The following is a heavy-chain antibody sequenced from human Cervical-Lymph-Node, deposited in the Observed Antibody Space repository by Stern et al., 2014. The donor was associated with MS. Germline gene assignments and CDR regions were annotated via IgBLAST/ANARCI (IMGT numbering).Heavy chain of an antibody. D-gene: IGHD1-1*01. V-gene: IGHV3-7*01. CDR2: IKSDGTEK. Sequence: EVQLVESGGGLVQPGGSLRVSCEGSGFTFSSFWMSWVRQAPGKGLEWVANIKSDGTEKKYGDSVKGRFTISRDNGRKSVYLQMNNVRAEDTAVYYCARERLEFPLGYYYQGMDVWGQGTAVTVS. CDR3: ARERLEFPLGYYYQGMDV. J-gene: IGHJ6*02. CDR1: GFTFSSFW.